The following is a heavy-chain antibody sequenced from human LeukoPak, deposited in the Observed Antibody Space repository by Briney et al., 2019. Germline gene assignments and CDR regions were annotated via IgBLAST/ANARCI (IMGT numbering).Heavy chain of an antibody. CDR2: ISAYNGNT. J-gene: IGHJ4*02. D-gene: IGHD2-2*01. CDR3: ARDLIRYCSSTSCSPFDY. CDR1: GYTFTSYG. Sequence: GASVKVSCKASGYTFTSYGISWVRQAPGQGLEWMGWISAYNGNTNYAQKLQGRVTMTTDTSTGTAYMELRSLRSDDAAVYYCARDLIRYCSSTSCSPFDYWGQGTLVTVSS. V-gene: IGHV1-18*01.